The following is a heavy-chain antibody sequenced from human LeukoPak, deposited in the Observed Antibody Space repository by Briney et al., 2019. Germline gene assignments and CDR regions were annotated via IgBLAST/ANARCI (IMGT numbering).Heavy chain of an antibody. CDR3: AKDDNYIRFLS. CDR2: ISWNSGSI. CDR1: GFTFDDYA. J-gene: IGHJ5*02. V-gene: IGHV3-9*01. D-gene: IGHD3-16*01. Sequence: GRSLRLSCAASGFTFDDYAMHWVRQAPGRGLEWVSGISWNSGSIGYADSVKGRFTISRDNSKNTLYLQMNSLRAEDTAVYYCAKDDNYIRFLSWGQGTLVTVSS.